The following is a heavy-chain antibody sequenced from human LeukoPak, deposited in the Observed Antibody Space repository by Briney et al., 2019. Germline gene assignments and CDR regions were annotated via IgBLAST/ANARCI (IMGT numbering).Heavy chain of an antibody. CDR2: ISSSGSTI. CDR3: ARVSGHYFDY. V-gene: IGHV3-48*03. CDR1: GFTFSSYE. J-gene: IGHJ4*02. Sequence: GGSLRLSCAASGFTFSSYEMNWVRQAPGKGLEWVSYISSSGSTIYYAASVKGRFTISRDNAKTSLYLQMNSLRAEDTAVYYCARVSGHYFDYWGQGTLVTVSS. D-gene: IGHD1-14*01.